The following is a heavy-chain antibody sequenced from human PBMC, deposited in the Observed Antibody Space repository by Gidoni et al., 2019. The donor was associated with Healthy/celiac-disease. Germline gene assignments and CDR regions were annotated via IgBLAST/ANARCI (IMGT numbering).Heavy chain of an antibody. CDR3: ARDSIAVAGYAGV. CDR2: IYSGGST. Sequence: EVQLVESGGDLIQPGGSLSLSCAASGFTVSSNYMSWVRQAPGKGLEWVSVIYSGGSTYYADSVKGRFTISRDNSKNTLYLQMNSLRAEDTAVYYCARDSIAVAGYAGVWGQGTTVTVSS. J-gene: IGHJ6*02. CDR1: GFTVSSNY. D-gene: IGHD6-19*01. V-gene: IGHV3-53*01.